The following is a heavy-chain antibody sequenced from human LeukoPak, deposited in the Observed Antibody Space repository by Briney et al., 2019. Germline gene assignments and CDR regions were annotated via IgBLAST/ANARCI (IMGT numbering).Heavy chain of an antibody. CDR3: ARSLGYYYYYYGMDV. CDR2: ISSSGSTI. D-gene: IGHD2-15*01. Sequence: GGSLRLSCAASGFTFSSYWMSWVRQAPGKGLEWVSYISSSGSTIYYADSVKGRFTISRDNAKNSLYLQMNSLRAEDTAVYYCARSLGYYYYYYGMDVWGQGTTVTV. CDR1: GFTFSSYW. J-gene: IGHJ6*02. V-gene: IGHV3-48*04.